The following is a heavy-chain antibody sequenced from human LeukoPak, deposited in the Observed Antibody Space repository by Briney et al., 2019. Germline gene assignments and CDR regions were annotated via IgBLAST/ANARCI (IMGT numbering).Heavy chain of an antibody. J-gene: IGHJ4*02. Sequence: GGSLRLSCAASGFTFSQYWMSWVRQAPGKGLEWVANIKPDESEKYYVASVKGRFTISRDNAKNSLYLQMNTLRAEDTAVYYCARGYSDYSDYFDYWGQGTLVTVSS. CDR2: IKPDESEK. CDR1: GFTFSQYW. V-gene: IGHV3-7*05. CDR3: ARGYSDYSDYFDY. D-gene: IGHD5-12*01.